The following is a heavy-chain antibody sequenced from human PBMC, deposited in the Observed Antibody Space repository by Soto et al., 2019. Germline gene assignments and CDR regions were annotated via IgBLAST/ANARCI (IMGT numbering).Heavy chain of an antibody. CDR1: GFSSFA. V-gene: IGHV3-23*01. Sequence: EIQLLESGGGLVQPGGSLRLSCTTSGFSSFAMGWVRQAPGKGLEWVSGISASGTTTIYADSVKGRFTLSRDNSRDSLFLQMNSLRAADTATYYCAKMTSVTIRGYFDYWGQGTLVTVSS. CDR2: ISASGTTT. CDR3: AKMTSVTIRGYFDY. D-gene: IGHD4-17*01. J-gene: IGHJ4*02.